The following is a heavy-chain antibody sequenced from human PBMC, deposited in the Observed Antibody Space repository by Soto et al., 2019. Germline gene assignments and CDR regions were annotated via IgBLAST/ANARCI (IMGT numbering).Heavy chain of an antibody. J-gene: IGHJ4*02. D-gene: IGHD4-17*01. CDR2: ISYDGNNK. CDR1: GFTFSSYG. Sequence: QLVESGGGVVQPGRSLRLSCAASGFTFSSYGMHWVRQAPGKGLEWVAVISYDGNNKYYADSVKGRFTISRDNFKNTLYLQMDSLRAEDKDMYYCAKDHLETTVTTPSYWGQGTLVTVSS. CDR3: AKDHLETTVTTPSY. V-gene: IGHV3-30*18.